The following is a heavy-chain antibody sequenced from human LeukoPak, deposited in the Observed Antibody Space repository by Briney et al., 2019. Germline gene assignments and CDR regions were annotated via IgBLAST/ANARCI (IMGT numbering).Heavy chain of an antibody. CDR2: IYYSGST. V-gene: IGHV4-59*08. J-gene: IGHJ4*02. D-gene: IGHD3-10*01. CDR3: ARHEYYYGSADY. Sequence: SETLSLTCTVSGGSISSYYWSWIQLPPGKGLEWIGYIYYSGSTNYNPSLKSRVTISVDTSKNQFSLKLSSVTAADTAVYYCARHEYYYGSADYWGQGTLVTVSS. CDR1: GGSISSYY.